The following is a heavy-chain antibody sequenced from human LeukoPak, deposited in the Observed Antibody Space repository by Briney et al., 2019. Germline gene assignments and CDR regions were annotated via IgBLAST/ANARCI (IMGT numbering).Heavy chain of an antibody. CDR2: ISSSSSYI. CDR1: GFTFSSYS. CDR3: ARLVRRHGMDV. J-gene: IGHJ6*02. D-gene: IGHD6-6*01. Sequence: GGSLRLSCAASGFTFSSYSMNWVRQVPGKGLEWVSSISSSSSYIYYADSVKGRFTISRDNAKNSLYLQMNSLRAEDTAVYYCARLVRRHGMDVWGQGTTVTVSS. V-gene: IGHV3-21*01.